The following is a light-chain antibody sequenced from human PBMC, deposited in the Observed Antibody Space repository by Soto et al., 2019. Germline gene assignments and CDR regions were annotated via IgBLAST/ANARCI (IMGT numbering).Light chain of an antibody. CDR3: QRYDGY. J-gene: IGKJ2*01. V-gene: IGKV1-5*01. CDR1: QNINNW. Sequence: DTQMTQSPSTLSASVGDTVTITCRARQNINNWLAWYQQKPEKVPKLLIYGASTLEDGVPSRFSGSRSGTAFTLTINSLQPDDLATYYCQRYDGYFGQGTKLEIK. CDR2: GAS.